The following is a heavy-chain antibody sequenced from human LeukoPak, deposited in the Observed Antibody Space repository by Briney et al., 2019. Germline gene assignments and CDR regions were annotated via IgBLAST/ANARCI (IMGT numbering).Heavy chain of an antibody. D-gene: IGHD6-19*01. CDR2: INWNGGST. V-gene: IGHV3-20*04. CDR3: AKRISASSGYDY. CDR1: GFTLDNYG. J-gene: IGHJ4*02. Sequence: GGSLRLSCAASGFTLDNYGMSWVRQAPGKGLEWVSGINWNGGSTGYADSVKGRFTISRDNAKNSLYLQMNSLRAEDTAVYYCAKRISASSGYDYWGQGTLVTVSS.